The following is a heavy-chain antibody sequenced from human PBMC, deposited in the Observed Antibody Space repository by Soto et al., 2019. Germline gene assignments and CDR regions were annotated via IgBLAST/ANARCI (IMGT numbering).Heavy chain of an antibody. CDR2: MNPNSGNT. Sequence: QVQLVQSGAEVKKPGASVKVSCKASGYTFPSYDINWVRQATGQGLEWMGWMNPNSGNTGYAQKCQGRAPXTXNXXISTAYMELSSLRSEDTAVYYCAREHYGNSAWFDPWGQGTLVTVSS. D-gene: IGHD3-10*01. V-gene: IGHV1-8*01. CDR3: AREHYGNSAWFDP. CDR1: GYTFPSYD. J-gene: IGHJ5*02.